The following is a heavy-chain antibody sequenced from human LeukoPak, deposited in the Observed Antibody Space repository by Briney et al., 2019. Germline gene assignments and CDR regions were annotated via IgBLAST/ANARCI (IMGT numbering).Heavy chain of an antibody. D-gene: IGHD1-1*01. V-gene: IGHV4-59*01. Sequence: SETLSLTCTVSGGSISSYYWSWIRQPPGKGLEWIGYIYYSGSTNYNPSLKSRVTISVDTSKNQFSLKLSSATAADTAVYYCARGAGTELFDPWGQGTLVTVSS. CDR3: ARGAGTELFDP. J-gene: IGHJ5*02. CDR2: IYYSGST. CDR1: GGSISSYY.